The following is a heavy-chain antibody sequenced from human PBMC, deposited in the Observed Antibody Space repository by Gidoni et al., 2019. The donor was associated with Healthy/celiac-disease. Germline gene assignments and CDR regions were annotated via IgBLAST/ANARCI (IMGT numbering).Heavy chain of an antibody. CDR3: AREGPRQAGDSGSDY. J-gene: IGHJ4*02. CDR2: INHSGST. V-gene: IGHV4-34*01. CDR1: GGSFSGYY. Sequence: QVQLQQWGAGLLKPSETLSLTCAVYGGSFSGYYWSWIRQPSGKGLEWIGEINHSGSTNYNPSLKSRVTISVDTSKNQFSLKLSSVTAADTAVYYCAREGPRQAGDSGSDYWGQGTLVTVSS. D-gene: IGHD1-26*01.